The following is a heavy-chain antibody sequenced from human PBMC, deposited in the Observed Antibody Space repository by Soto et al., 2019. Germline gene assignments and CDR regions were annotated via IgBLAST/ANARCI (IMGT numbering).Heavy chain of an antibody. J-gene: IGHJ4*02. CDR2: IYWDDDK. V-gene: IGHV2-5*02. D-gene: IGHD5-12*01. Sequence: QITLKESGPPLVKPTQTLTLTCTFSGFSLSTSGVGVGWIRQPPGKALEWLALIYWDDDKRYSPSLKSRLTITKDTSKNQVVLTMTNMDPVDTATYYCAHSYGWLQINPFDYWGQGTLVTVSS. CDR1: GFSLSTSGVG. CDR3: AHSYGWLQINPFDY.